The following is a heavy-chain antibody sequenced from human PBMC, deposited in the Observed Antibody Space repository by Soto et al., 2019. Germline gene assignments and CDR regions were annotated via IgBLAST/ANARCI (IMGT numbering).Heavy chain of an antibody. V-gene: IGHV4-31*03. D-gene: IGHD6-13*01. CDR1: GDYIKSAGSC. J-gene: IGHJ6*02. Sequence: LYITCTVCGDYIKSAGSCCTLINQHPGKGLEWMGYIYYSGSTYYNPALKSRVTIPGDTCKNQFSRKLSSVTAADTAVYYWARYRWGSRWYYDVYYYGMGVSGQGTMVTVSS. CDR2: IYYSGST. CDR3: ARYRWGSRWYYDVYYYGMGV.